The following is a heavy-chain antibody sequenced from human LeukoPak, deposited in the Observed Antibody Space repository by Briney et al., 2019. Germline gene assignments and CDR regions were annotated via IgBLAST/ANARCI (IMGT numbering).Heavy chain of an antibody. J-gene: IGHJ5*02. CDR3: MREAPNFDP. CDR1: GFTFSSYA. V-gene: IGHV3-21*01. Sequence: GGSLRLSCAASGFTFSSYAMSWARQAPGKGLEWVSSISSGSSHMYYAGPVKGRFTISRDNAKISLYLQMNSLRAEDTAVYYCMREAPNFDPWGQGTLVTVSS. CDR2: ISSGSSHM.